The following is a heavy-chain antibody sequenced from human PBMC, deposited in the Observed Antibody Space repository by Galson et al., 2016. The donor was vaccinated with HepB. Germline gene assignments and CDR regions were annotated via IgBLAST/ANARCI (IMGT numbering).Heavy chain of an antibody. V-gene: IGHV4-59*01. Sequence: LSLTCTVSGDSLIHYYWGWIRQPPGKGLEWIGHIYYNGHTNYNLSLTSRLSMSVDTSSNQFSLKLSSVTAADTAVYYCGRWNEGLDYWGQGTLVTVSS. CDR2: IYYNGHT. J-gene: IGHJ4*02. CDR3: GRWNEGLDY. CDR1: GDSLIHYY. D-gene: IGHD1-1*01.